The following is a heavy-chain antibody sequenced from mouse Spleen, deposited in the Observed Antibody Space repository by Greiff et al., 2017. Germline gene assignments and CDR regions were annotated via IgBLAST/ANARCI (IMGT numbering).Heavy chain of an antibody. J-gene: IGHJ1*01. CDR1: GFTFSDYG. Sequence: EVKLVESGGGLVKPGGSLKLSCAASGFTFSDYGMAWVRQAPGKGPEWVAFISNLAYSIYYADTVTGRFTISRENAKNTLYLEMSSLRSEDTAMYYCARHGGYWYFDVWGAGTTVTVSS. CDR3: ARHGGYWYFDV. CDR2: ISNLAYSI. V-gene: IGHV5-15*01.